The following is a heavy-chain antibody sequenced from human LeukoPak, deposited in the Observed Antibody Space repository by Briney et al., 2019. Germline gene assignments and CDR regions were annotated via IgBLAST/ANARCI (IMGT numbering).Heavy chain of an antibody. Sequence: ASVKVSCKASGYTFTGYYMHWVRQAPGQGLEWMGWINPNSGGTNYAQKFQGWVTMTRDTSISTAYMELSRLRSDDTALYYCARGSDIVVVVAATPKVGWFDPWGQGTLVTVSS. J-gene: IGHJ5*02. V-gene: IGHV1-2*04. CDR1: GYTFTGYY. D-gene: IGHD2-15*01. CDR2: INPNSGGT. CDR3: ARGSDIVVVVAATPKVGWFDP.